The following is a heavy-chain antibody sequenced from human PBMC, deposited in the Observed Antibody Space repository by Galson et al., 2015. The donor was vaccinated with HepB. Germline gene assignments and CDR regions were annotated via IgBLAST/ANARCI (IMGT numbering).Heavy chain of an antibody. J-gene: IGHJ4*02. V-gene: IGHV1-18*01. CDR1: GYTFTSYG. Sequence: SVKVSCKASGYTFTSYGISWVRQAPGQGLEWMGWISAYNGNTNYAQKLQGRVTMTTDTSTSTAYMELRSLRSDDTAVYYCARVNTGYSYGYELNYWGQGTLVTVSS. D-gene: IGHD5-18*01. CDR3: ARVNTGYSYGYELNY. CDR2: ISAYNGNT.